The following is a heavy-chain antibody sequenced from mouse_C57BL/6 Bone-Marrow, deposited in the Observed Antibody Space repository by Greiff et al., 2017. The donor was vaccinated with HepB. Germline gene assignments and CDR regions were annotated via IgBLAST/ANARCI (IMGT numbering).Heavy chain of an antibody. J-gene: IGHJ2*01. CDR3: AREGGGSPFDY. CDR1: GFTFSDFY. CDR2: SRNKANDYTT. Sequence: EVHLVESGGGLVQSGRSLRLSCATSGFTFSDFYMEWVRQAPGKGLEWIAASRNKANDYTTEYSASVKGRFIVSRDTSQSILYLQMNALRAEDTAIYYCAREGGGSPFDYWGQGTTLTVSS. D-gene: IGHD1-1*02. V-gene: IGHV7-1*01.